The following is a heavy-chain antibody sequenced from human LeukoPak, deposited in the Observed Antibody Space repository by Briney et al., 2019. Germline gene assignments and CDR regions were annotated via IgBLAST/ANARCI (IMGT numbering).Heavy chain of an antibody. Sequence: KTSETLSLTCTVSGGSISSSSYYWSWIRQPPGKGLEWIGEINHSGSTNYNPSLKSRVTISVDTSKNQFSLKLSSVTAADTAVYYCAQAYNWNYGHWFDPWGQGTLVTVSS. CDR3: AQAYNWNYGHWFDP. CDR2: INHSGST. CDR1: GGSISSSSYY. J-gene: IGHJ5*02. V-gene: IGHV4-39*07. D-gene: IGHD1-7*01.